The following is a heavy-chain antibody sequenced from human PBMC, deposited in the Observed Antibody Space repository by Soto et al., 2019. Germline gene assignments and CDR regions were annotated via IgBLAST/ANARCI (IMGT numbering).Heavy chain of an antibody. CDR2: IIPIFGTP. J-gene: IGHJ4*02. V-gene: IGHV1-69*01. CDR1: GGIFSTYA. D-gene: IGHD3-10*01. Sequence: QVQLVQSGAEVKKPGSSVKVSCKASGGIFSTYAISWLRQAPGQGLEWIGGIIPIFGTPNYAQRFQGRVTLTADESTSKAYMELSRLRSEDTAVYYCARDRDDYGSGNYYNRIDFWGQGTLVTVSS. CDR3: ARDRDDYGSGNYYNRIDF.